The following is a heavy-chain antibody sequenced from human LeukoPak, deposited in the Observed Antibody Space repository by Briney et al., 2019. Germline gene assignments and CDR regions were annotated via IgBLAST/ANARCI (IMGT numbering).Heavy chain of an antibody. V-gene: IGHV3-74*01. J-gene: IGHJ4*02. Sequence: PGGSLRLSCTASGFSFSSYWMHWVRQAPGKGLVWMARIRHDASIIGYADFVKGRFTISRDSAKNTLYLQMNSLRVEDTAVYYCAREGVAAEFDYWGQGTLVTVSS. CDR3: AREGVAAEFDY. D-gene: IGHD6-19*01. CDR2: IRHDASII. CDR1: GFSFSSYW.